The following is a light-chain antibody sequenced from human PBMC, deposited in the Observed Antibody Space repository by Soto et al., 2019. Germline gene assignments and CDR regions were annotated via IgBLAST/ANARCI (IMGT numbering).Light chain of an antibody. V-gene: IGLV3-1*01. CDR2: QDN. Sequence: SYELTQPPSVSVSPGQTASITCSGDKLGDKYACWYQQKPGQSPVLVIYQDNKRPSGIPERISGSNSGNTATLTISGTQAIDEADYYCRAWDSSTVFFGGGTKLTVL. J-gene: IGLJ2*01. CDR3: RAWDSSTVF. CDR1: KLGDKY.